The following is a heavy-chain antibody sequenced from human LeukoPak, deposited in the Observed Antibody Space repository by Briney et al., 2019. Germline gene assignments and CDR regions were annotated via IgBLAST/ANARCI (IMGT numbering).Heavy chain of an antibody. J-gene: IGHJ1*01. CDR2: IIPILGIA. D-gene: IGHD6-13*01. CDR3: ARGVAAAGKPGGYFQH. V-gene: IGHV1-69*04. CDR1: GGTFSSYA. Sequence: GASVKVSGKASGGTFSSYAISWVRQAPGQGLEWMGRIIPILGIANYAQKFQGRVTITADKSTSTAYMELSSLRSEDTAVYYCARGVAAAGKPGGYFQHWGQGTLVTVSS.